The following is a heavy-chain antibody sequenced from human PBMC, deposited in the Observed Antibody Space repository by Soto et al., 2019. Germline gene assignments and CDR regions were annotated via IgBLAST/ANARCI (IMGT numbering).Heavy chain of an antibody. CDR3: ARGANRDHVMGEDAFDI. CDR1: GGSISSGGYS. Sequence: QLQLQESGSGLVKPSQTLSLTYAVSGGSISSGGYSWNWIRQPPGKGLEWIGYIDHRGSTYSNPSLKSRVTISVDKPKNQLSLNLSSVTAADTAVYYCARGANRDHVMGEDAFDIWGQGTVVSVSS. J-gene: IGHJ3*02. CDR2: IDHRGST. D-gene: IGHD2-21*02. V-gene: IGHV4-30-2*01.